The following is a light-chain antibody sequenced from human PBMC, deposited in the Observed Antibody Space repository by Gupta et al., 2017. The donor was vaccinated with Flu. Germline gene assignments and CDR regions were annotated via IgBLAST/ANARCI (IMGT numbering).Light chain of an antibody. CDR2: GAS. Sequence: IQMTQSPSSLSASVGDRVTITCRASQSIANFLNWYQKKPGKAPKLLIYGASILQSGVPSRFSGSGCETDFTLTISSLQPEDFATYYCQQSFNTRAFGQGTRLDIK. CDR3: QQSFNTRA. CDR1: QSIANF. V-gene: IGKV1-39*01. J-gene: IGKJ5*01.